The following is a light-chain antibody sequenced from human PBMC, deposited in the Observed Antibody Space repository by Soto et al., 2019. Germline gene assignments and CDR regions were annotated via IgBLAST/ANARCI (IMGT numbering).Light chain of an antibody. CDR3: QQYNTYSPERT. Sequence: DIQMTQSPSTLSASVGDRVTITCRASQSIAGNLAWYQREPGKAPELLIYDASTLESGVPSRFSGSGFGTEFTLTISSLQPDDFATYYCQQYNTYSPERTFGQGTKVDIK. CDR1: QSIAGN. CDR2: DAS. J-gene: IGKJ1*01. V-gene: IGKV1-5*01.